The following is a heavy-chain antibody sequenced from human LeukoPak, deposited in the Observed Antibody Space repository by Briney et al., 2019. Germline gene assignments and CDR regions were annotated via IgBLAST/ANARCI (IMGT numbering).Heavy chain of an antibody. CDR2: IYTSGST. Sequence: PSETLSLTCTVSGGSISSGSYYWSWIRQPAGNGLEWIGRIYTSGSTNYNPSLKSRVIISVDTSKNQFSLELSSVTAADTAVYYCAREDRYCSGGSCYSWGQGTLVTVSS. CDR3: AREDRYCSGGSCYS. V-gene: IGHV4-61*02. D-gene: IGHD2-15*01. CDR1: GGSISSGSYY. J-gene: IGHJ4*02.